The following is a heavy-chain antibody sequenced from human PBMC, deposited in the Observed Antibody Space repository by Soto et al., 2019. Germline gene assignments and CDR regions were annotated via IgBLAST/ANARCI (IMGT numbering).Heavy chain of an antibody. D-gene: IGHD4-17*01. Sequence: PSETLSLTCTVSGGSISSYYWSWIRQPPGKGLEWIGYIYYSGSTNYNPSLKSRVTISVDTSKNQFSLKLSSVTAADTAVYYCARDRGENEALDIWGQGTMVTVSS. CDR1: GGSISSYY. V-gene: IGHV4-59*01. CDR3: ARDRGENEALDI. CDR2: IYYSGST. J-gene: IGHJ3*02.